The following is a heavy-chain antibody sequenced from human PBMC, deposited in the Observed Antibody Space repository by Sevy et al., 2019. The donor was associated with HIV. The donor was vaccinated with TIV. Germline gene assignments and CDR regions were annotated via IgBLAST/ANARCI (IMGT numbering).Heavy chain of an antibody. Sequence: SETLSLTCAVSGGSISSVNWWHWVRQPPGKGLGWIGEIYHSGSTNYNPSFKSRVTISVDNSKNQFSLKLSSVTAPDTAVYYCARGGETPRGFDPWGQGSLVTVSS. CDR1: GGSISSVNW. CDR2: IYHSGST. D-gene: IGHD3-16*01. CDR3: ARGGETPRGFDP. J-gene: IGHJ5*02. V-gene: IGHV4-4*02.